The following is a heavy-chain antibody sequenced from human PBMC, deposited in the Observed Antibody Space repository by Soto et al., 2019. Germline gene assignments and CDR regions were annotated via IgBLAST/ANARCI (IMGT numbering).Heavy chain of an antibody. CDR1: SGSISSSNW. V-gene: IGHV4-4*02. CDR2: IYHSGST. D-gene: IGHD2-15*01. J-gene: IGHJ4*02. CDR3: ARRGVSSYYSNY. Sequence: SETLSLTCAVSSGSISSSNWWSWVRQPPGKGLEWIGEIYHSGSTNYNPSLKSRVTISVDKSKNQFSLKLSSVTAADTAVYYCARRGVSSYYSNYWGLGTLVTVSS.